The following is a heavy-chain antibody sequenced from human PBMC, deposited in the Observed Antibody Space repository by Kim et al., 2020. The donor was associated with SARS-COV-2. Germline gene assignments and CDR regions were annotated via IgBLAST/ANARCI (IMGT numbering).Heavy chain of an antibody. CDR2: INPSGGST. V-gene: IGHV1-46*01. CDR3: ARGLLGYSSSWNTVTLTYYSYGRDV. D-gene: IGHD6-13*01. CDR1: GYTFTSYY. J-gene: IGHJ6*02. Sequence: ASVKVSCKASGYTFTSYYMHWVRQAPGQGLEWMGIINPSGGSTSYAQKFQGRVTMTRDTSTSTDYMELSSLRSEDTAVYYCARGLLGYSSSWNTVTLTYYSYGRDVWGQGTTVSVSS.